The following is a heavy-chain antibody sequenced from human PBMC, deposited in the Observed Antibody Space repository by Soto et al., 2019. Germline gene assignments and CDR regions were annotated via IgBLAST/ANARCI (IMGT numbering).Heavy chain of an antibody. CDR2: IYYSGST. V-gene: IGHV4-59*01. CDR1: GGSISSYY. D-gene: IGHD3-22*01. Sequence: SETLSLSCTVSGGSISSYYWSWIRQPPGKGLEWIGYIYYSGSTNYNPSLKSRVTISVDTSKNQFSLKLSSVTAADTAVYYCARVDDSSGYYPAEYFQHWGQGTLVTVSS. J-gene: IGHJ1*01. CDR3: ARVDDSSGYYPAEYFQH.